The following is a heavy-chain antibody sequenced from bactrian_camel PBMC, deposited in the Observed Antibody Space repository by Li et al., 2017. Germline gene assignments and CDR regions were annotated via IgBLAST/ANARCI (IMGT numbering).Heavy chain of an antibody. CDR1: GSTTGSHC. Sequence: HVQLVESGGGSVQPGGSLKLSCAVSGSTTGSHCIGWFRQAPGKERKALASIYVYSGIPWYSDSVKGRFTVSLDNAKNTLYLQMNTLKPEDTGMYYCATGWGHCDLQTDFIIWGQGTQVTVS. D-gene: IGHD1*01. CDR3: ATGWGHCDLQTDFII. J-gene: IGHJ4*01. CDR2: IYVYSGIP. V-gene: IGHV3-2*01.